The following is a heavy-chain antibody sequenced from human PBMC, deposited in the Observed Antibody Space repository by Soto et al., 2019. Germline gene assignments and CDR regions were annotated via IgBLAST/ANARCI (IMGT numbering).Heavy chain of an antibody. CDR1: GFTFSNYA. J-gene: IGHJ6*02. V-gene: IGHV3-23*01. CDR2: ISGRGESA. CDR3: AKDKGAYCCYFGMDV. Sequence: PGGSLRLSCAASGFTFSNYAMSWVRQAPGKGLEWVSAISGRGESAYYADSAKGRFTISRDNSKNTLFLQMNSLTVEDTAVYFCAKDKGAYCCYFGMDVWGQGTTVTVSS.